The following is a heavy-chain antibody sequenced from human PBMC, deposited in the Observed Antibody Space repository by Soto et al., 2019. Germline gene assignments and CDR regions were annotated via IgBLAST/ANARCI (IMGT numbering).Heavy chain of an antibody. Sequence: GGSLRLSCAASGFTFSTYAMSWVRQAPGKGLEWVSAISDSGASTYYANSVKGRFTISRDNSKNTLFLQMNSLRAEDTAVYYCAKDQLFSVTTSTAFDYWGQGTLVTVSS. D-gene: IGHD4-17*01. CDR3: AKDQLFSVTTSTAFDY. CDR2: ISDSGAST. V-gene: IGHV3-23*01. J-gene: IGHJ4*02. CDR1: GFTFSTYA.